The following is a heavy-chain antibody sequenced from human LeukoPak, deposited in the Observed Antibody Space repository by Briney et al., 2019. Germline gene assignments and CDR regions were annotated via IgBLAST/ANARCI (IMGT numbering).Heavy chain of an antibody. CDR3: AKDLRGSYYPDC. V-gene: IGHV3-30*18. J-gene: IGHJ4*02. D-gene: IGHD1-26*01. CDR2: ISYDGSNK. Sequence: GGSLRLSCAASGFTFSDYGMHWVRQAPGKGLEWVAVISYDGSNKYYADSVKGRFTISRDPSKNTLSLQMNSLRAEDTAVYYCAKDLRGSYYPDCWGQGTLVTVFS. CDR1: GFTFSDYG.